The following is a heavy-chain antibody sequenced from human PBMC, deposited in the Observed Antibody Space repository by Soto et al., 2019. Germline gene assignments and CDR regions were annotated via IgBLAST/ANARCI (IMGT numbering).Heavy chain of an antibody. Sequence: SLTCAVSGYSISSGYYWGWIRQPPGKGLEWIGSIYHSGSTYYNPSLKSRVTISVDTSKNQFSLKLSSVTAADTAVYYCARDLPTYYYDSSGDSPFDYWGQGTLVTVSS. CDR1: GYSISSGYY. J-gene: IGHJ4*02. CDR3: ARDLPTYYYDSSGDSPFDY. CDR2: IYHSGST. V-gene: IGHV4-38-2*02. D-gene: IGHD3-22*01.